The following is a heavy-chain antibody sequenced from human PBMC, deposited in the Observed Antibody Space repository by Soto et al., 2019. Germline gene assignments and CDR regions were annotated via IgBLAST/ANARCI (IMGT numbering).Heavy chain of an antibody. D-gene: IGHD1-7*01. CDR1: GLTFSNYA. CDR3: AKNQERELPRVIDF. CDR2: MSGSSSTT. J-gene: IGHJ4*02. V-gene: IGHV3-23*01. Sequence: GGSLRLSCATSGLTFSNYAMSWVRQAPGGGLEWVSSMSGSSSTTYYADSVRGRFTISRDRSKNTLYLQMSSLRAEDTALYYCAKNQERELPRVIDFWGQGTLVTV.